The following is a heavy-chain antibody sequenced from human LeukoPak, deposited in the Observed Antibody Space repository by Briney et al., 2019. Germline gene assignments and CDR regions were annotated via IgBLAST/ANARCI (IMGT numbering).Heavy chain of an antibody. CDR2: IEPKSGVT. CDR3: ALENYYDSGGFSKAFDY. CDR1: EYTFTAKF. Sequence: ASVKVSCQASEYTFTAKFLHWLRQAPGQGLEWMGGIEPKSGVTVYGQKFRGRVTVTRDTSVSTAYMEVSGLRSDDTAFYYCALENYYDSGGFSKAFDYWGQGTLVTVSS. J-gene: IGHJ4*02. D-gene: IGHD3-22*01. V-gene: IGHV1-2*02.